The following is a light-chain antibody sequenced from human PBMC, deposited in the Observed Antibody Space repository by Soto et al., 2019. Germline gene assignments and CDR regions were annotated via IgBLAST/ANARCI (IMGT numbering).Light chain of an antibody. Sequence: EVVLTQSPATLSLSPGESDTLSCRASQTVSSYLAWYQHKPGQPPRLLIYDVSNRATGIPARFSGSGSGTDFTLTISSLEPEDFAVYFCHQRSIWQTTFGQGTRLEI. J-gene: IGKJ5*01. CDR3: HQRSIWQTT. CDR1: QTVSSY. V-gene: IGKV3-11*01. CDR2: DVS.